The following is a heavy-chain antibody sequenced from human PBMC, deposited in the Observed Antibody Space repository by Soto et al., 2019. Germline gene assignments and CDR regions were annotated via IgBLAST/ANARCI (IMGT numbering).Heavy chain of an antibody. CDR3: TTEKGY. CDR2: IRSKTDGGTP. Sequence: EVQLVESGGGLVKPGESLRLSCAASGFTFTNAWMNWVRQAPGKGLEWVGRIRSKTDGGTPDYAAPVKGRFTISRDDSRNTLYVEMNSLKTEDTAIYYCTTEKGYWGQGTLVTVSS. V-gene: IGHV3-15*07. CDR1: GFTFTNAW. J-gene: IGHJ4*02.